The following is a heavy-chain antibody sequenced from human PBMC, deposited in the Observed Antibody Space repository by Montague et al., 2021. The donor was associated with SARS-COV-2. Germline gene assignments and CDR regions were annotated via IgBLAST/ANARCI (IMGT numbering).Heavy chain of an antibody. CDR3: ARFGSGTLEFDL. Sequence: SQTLSLTCSVSGASISTGIYYWSCIRQPAGKGPEWIGRIRTTGHTDYNSSLESRVFMSVDTSTNQFSLSLTSVTAADTAVYFCARFGSGTLEFDLWGQGTLVTVSS. CDR2: IRTTGHT. D-gene: IGHD1-26*01. J-gene: IGHJ4*02. V-gene: IGHV4-61*02. CDR1: GASISTGIYY.